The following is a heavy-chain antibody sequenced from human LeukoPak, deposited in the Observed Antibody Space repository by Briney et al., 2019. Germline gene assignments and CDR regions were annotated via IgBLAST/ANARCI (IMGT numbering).Heavy chain of an antibody. D-gene: IGHD2-8*02. Sequence: GASVKVSCKASRGTFSSYAISWVRQAPGQGLEWMGGIIPIFGTANYAQKFQGRVTITTDESTSTAYMELSSMRSEDTAVYYCARSLRGTDVLGETWFDGWGQGTLVTVSS. V-gene: IGHV1-69*05. CDR1: RGTFSSYA. CDR2: IIPIFGTA. J-gene: IGHJ5*02. CDR3: ARSLRGTDVLGETWFDG.